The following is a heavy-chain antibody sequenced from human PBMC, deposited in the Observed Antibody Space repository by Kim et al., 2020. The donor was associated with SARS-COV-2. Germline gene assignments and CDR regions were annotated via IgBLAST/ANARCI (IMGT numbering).Heavy chain of an antibody. CDR1: GFTFSSYA. J-gene: IGHJ6*02. CDR3: ARVGTTVRGFRYYYYYGMDV. Sequence: GGSLRLSCAASGFTFSSYAMHWVRQAPGKGLEWVADISYDGSNKYYADSVKGRFTISRDNSKNTLYLQMNSLRAEDTAVYYCARVGTTVRGFRYYYYYGMDVWGQGTTVTVSS. V-gene: IGHV3-30*04. CDR2: ISYDGSNK. D-gene: IGHD4-17*01.